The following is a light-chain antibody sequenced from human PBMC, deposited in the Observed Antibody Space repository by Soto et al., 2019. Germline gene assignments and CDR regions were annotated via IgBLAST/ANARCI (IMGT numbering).Light chain of an antibody. Sequence: EIVMTQSPATLSVSPGERATLSCRASQSVTTNLAWYQQRPGQAPRLLIYGASTRATGIAARFSGSGSGTEFTLTISSLEPEDFAVYYCQQRSYWPTFGQGTKVDIK. CDR3: QQRSYWPT. J-gene: IGKJ1*01. CDR2: GAS. CDR1: QSVTTN. V-gene: IGKV3-15*01.